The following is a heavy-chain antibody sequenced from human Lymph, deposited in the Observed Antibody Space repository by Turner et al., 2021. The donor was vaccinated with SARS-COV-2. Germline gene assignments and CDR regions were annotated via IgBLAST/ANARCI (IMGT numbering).Heavy chain of an antibody. V-gene: IGHV3-30*04. CDR2: ISYDGSNK. Sequence: QVQLVASGGGVVQPGRSLRPSCAASGISFSRFAMHWVRQAPGKGLEWVAVISYDGSNKNYADSVKGRFTISRDNSKNTLYLQMNSLRAEDTAVYYCARDDREFWSGYYTHYYYYGMDVWGQGTTVTVSS. CDR1: GISFSRFA. D-gene: IGHD3-3*01. J-gene: IGHJ6*02. CDR3: ARDDREFWSGYYTHYYYYGMDV.